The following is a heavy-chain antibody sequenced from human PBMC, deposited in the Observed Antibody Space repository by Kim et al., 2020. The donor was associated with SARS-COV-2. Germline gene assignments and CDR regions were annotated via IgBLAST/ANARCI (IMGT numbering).Heavy chain of an antibody. Sequence: SETLSLTCTLSGGSVTTNDYSWGWIRQPPGKGLEWIGSIYSSGDTYYNPSLKSRLTLSVDRSNNQFSVSLTSVTAADTAVYYCLRHRYVRGLEDSWGQGTLVTVSS. CDR3: LRHRYVRGLEDS. CDR1: GGSVTTNDYS. V-gene: IGHV4-39*01. D-gene: IGHD2-2*01. J-gene: IGHJ4*02. CDR2: IYSSGDT.